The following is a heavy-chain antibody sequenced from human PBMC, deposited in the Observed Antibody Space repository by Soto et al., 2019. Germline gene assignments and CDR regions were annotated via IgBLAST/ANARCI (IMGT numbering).Heavy chain of an antibody. Sequence: QVQLVQSGAEVKKPGASVKVSCKASEYTFTDYYIHWVRQAPGQGLEWMGWTNPNSGDTSYAQKVQGRVTMTRDTSISTAYMELSRLRSDDTAVYYCARVEAVTGMNNNWFDPWGQGTLVTVSS. CDR2: TNPNSGDT. J-gene: IGHJ5*02. CDR1: EYTFTDYY. CDR3: ARVEAVTGMNNNWFDP. V-gene: IGHV1-2*02. D-gene: IGHD6-19*01.